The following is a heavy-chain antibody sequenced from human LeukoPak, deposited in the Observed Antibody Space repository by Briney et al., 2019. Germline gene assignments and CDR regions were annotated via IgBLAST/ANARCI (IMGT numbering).Heavy chain of an antibody. Sequence: SQTLSLTCTVSGGSISSGDYYWSWIRQPPGKGLEWIGYIYYSGSTYYNPSLKSRVTISVDTSKNQFSLKLSSVTAADTAVYYCASSCSWTAWFDPWGQGTLVTVSS. V-gene: IGHV4-30-4*08. D-gene: IGHD6-13*01. CDR1: GGSISSGDYY. J-gene: IGHJ5*02. CDR3: ASSCSWTAWFDP. CDR2: IYYSGST.